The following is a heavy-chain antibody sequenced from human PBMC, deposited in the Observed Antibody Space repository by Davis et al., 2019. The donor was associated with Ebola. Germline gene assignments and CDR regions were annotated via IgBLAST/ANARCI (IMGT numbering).Heavy chain of an antibody. CDR3: ARLNGYSYGYVGS. CDR1: GGSVSSRSHY. CDR2: LYYSGSS. J-gene: IGHJ5*02. V-gene: IGHV4-39*01. Sequence: SETLSLTCTVSGGSVSSRSHYWGWIRQPSGKGLEWIGSLYYSGSSYYNASLKSRVTISVDTSENQLSLKLTSVTAADTAVYYCARLNGYSYGYVGSWGQGTLVTVSS. D-gene: IGHD5-18*01.